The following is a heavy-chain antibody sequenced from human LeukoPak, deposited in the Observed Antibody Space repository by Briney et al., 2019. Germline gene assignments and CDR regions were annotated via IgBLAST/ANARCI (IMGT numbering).Heavy chain of an antibody. V-gene: IGHV4-59*08. D-gene: IGHD2-2*01. CDR1: GGSISSYY. CDR3: ARRGFCTSTSCYVFDH. CDR2: IYYSGST. J-gene: IGHJ4*02. Sequence: PSETLSLTCTVSGGSISSYYWSWIQQSPGKGLEYIGHIYYSGSTNYSPSLKSRVTISVDTSKNQFSLNLSSVTAADTAVYYCARRGFCTSTSCYVFDHWGQGTLVTVSS.